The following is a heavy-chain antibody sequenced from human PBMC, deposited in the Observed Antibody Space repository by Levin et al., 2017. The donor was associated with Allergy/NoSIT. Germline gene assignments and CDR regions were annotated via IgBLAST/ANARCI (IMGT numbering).Heavy chain of an antibody. V-gene: IGHV4-34*01. D-gene: IGHD3-22*01. CDR1: GGSFSGYY. CDR2: INHSGST. CDR3: ARQYYYDSSGYYRVYYFDY. Sequence: ASETLSLTCAVYGGSFSGYYWSWIRQPPGKGLEWIGEINHSGSTNYNPSLKSRVTISVDTSKNQFSLKLSSVTAADTAVYYCARQYYYDSSGYYRVYYFDYWGQGTLVTVSS. J-gene: IGHJ4*02.